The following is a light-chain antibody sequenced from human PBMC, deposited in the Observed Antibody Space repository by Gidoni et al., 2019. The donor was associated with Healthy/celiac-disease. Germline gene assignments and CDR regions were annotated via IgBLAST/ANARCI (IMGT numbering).Light chain of an antibody. J-gene: IGKJ4*02. CDR3: QQYYNTSGLT. V-gene: IGKV4-1*01. Sequence: IAISHFPISMTVPLGERATINCKCSQSVLYSSDNKSNLSWYQQKPGQPAKLLIYWASTRESGVPDRFSSSGAGTAVTLTISSLRAEDVAVYYCQQYYNTSGLTFGEGTKVEIK. CDR1: QSVLYSSDNKSN. CDR2: WAS.